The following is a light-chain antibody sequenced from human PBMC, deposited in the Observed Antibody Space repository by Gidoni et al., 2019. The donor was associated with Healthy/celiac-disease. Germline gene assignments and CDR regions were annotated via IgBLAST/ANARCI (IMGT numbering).Light chain of an antibody. CDR2: DAS. V-gene: IGKV3-11*01. J-gene: IGKJ4*01. Sequence: DIVLTQSPATLSLSPGERATLSCRASQSVSSYLAWYQQKPGQAPRLLIYDASNRATGIPARFSGSGSGTDFTLTISSLEPEDFAVYYCQQSLTFGGGTKVEIK. CDR3: QQSLT. CDR1: QSVSSY.